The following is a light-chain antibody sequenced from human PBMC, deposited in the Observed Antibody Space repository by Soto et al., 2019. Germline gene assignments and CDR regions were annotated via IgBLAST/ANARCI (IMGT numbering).Light chain of an antibody. CDR3: CSYAGSGTWV. CDR2: EVT. CDR1: SSDVGSYNL. V-gene: IGLV2-23*02. J-gene: IGLJ3*02. Sequence: QSVLTQPASVSGSPGQSITISCTGTSSDVGSYNLVSWYQQHPGKAPKFMISEVTKRPSGVSTRFSGSKSGNTASLTISGLQAEDESDYYCCSYAGSGTWVFGGGTKLTV.